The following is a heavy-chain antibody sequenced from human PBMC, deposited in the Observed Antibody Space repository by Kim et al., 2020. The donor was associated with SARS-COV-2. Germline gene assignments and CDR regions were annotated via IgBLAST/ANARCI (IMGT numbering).Heavy chain of an antibody. J-gene: IGHJ4*02. CDR2: SYI. CDR3: ARAPIAAAGY. D-gene: IGHD6-13*01. V-gene: IGHV3-21*01. Sequence: SYIYYADSGKGRLPIASDKAKNSLYLQMNSLRAEDTAVYYCARAPIAAAGYWGQGTLVTVSS.